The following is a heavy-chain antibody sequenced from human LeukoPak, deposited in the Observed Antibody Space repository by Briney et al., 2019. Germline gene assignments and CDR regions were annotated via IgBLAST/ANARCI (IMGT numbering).Heavy chain of an antibody. D-gene: IGHD3-10*01. Sequence: GGSLRLSCAASGFTFSNYWMSWVRQAPGKGLEWVGNIKQDGSDKYYIDSVKGRFTISRDNAKNSLYLQMNSLRAEDTAVYYCARKTAVGSYFDYWGQGTPVTVSS. CDR2: IKQDGSDK. V-gene: IGHV3-7*03. CDR1: GFTFSNYW. CDR3: ARKTAVGSYFDY. J-gene: IGHJ4*02.